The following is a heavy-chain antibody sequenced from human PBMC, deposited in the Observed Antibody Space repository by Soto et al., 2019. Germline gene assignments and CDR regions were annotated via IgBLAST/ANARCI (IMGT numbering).Heavy chain of an antibody. D-gene: IGHD3-22*01. CDR1: GDTFSSYA. J-gene: IGHJ4*02. Sequence: QVQLVQSGAEVKKPGSSVKVSCKASGDTFSSYAINWVRQAPGQGLAWVGGIGPMFGTANYAQKFKGRVTIPAGASTSTVYMELSSLRSEDTAVYYCARVGPAHYYDSSGYYSPLDYWGQGTLVTVSS. CDR3: ARVGPAHYYDSSGYYSPLDY. V-gene: IGHV1-69*01. CDR2: IGPMFGTA.